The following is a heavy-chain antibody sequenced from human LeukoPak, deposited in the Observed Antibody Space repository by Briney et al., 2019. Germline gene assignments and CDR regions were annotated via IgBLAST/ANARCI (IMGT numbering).Heavy chain of an antibody. CDR3: TREIHYSSSSE. Sequence: PGGSLRLSCAASGFTFSSYGMHWVRQAPGKGPEWVANMKQDGSEKFYMDSVKGRFTISRDNANNSLYLQMNNLSAEDTAVYYCTREIHYSSSSEWGQGTLVTVSS. CDR1: GFTFSSYG. J-gene: IGHJ4*02. D-gene: IGHD6-13*01. CDR2: MKQDGSEK. V-gene: IGHV3-7*01.